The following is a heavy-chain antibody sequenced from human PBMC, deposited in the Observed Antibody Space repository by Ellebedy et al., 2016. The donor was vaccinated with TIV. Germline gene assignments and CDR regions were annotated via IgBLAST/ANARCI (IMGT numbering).Heavy chain of an antibody. J-gene: IGHJ4*02. CDR3: ARVIGVYYHDSSGYSTFDY. CDR1: GYTFTGYY. V-gene: IGHV1-2*02. Sequence: ASVKVSXKASGYTFTGYYMHWVRQAPGQGLEWMGWINPNSGGTNYAQKFQGRVTMTRDTSISTAYMELSRLRSDDTAVYYCARVIGVYYHDSSGYSTFDYWGQGTLVTVSS. CDR2: INPNSGGT. D-gene: IGHD3-22*01.